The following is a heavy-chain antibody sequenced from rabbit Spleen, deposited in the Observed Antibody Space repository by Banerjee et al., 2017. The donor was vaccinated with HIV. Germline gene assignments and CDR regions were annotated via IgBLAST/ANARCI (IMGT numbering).Heavy chain of an antibody. CDR3: ARDLIGVIGWNFYL. D-gene: IGHD2-1*01. CDR2: INAVTGKP. J-gene: IGHJ4*01. V-gene: IGHV1S45*01. CDR1: GFSFSNKAV. Sequence: QEQLVESGGGLVKPEGSLKLSCTASGFSFSNKAVMCWVRQAPGKGLEWIACINAVTGKPVYATWASGRFIISRTSSTTVTLRMTSLTAADRATYFCARDLIGVIGWNFYLWGPGTLVTVS.